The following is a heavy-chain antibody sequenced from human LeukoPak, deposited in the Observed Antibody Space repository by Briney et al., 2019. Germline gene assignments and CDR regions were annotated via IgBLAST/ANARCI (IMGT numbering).Heavy chain of an antibody. CDR3: ASRAIVVVVAPLDP. CDR2: INHSRST. J-gene: IGHJ5*02. V-gene: IGHV4-34*01. D-gene: IGHD2-15*01. Sequence: SETLSLTCSVSGASVSDGNYYWSWIRHPPGRGLEWIGEINHSRSTNYNPSLKSRVTISVDTSKSQFSLKLSSVTAADTAVYYCASRAIVVVVAPLDPWGQGTLVTVSS. CDR1: GASVSDGNYY.